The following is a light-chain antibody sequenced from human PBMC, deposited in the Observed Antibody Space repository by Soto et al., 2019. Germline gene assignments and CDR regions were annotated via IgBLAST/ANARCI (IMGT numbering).Light chain of an antibody. CDR3: QQRANWPLT. CDR2: DAN. V-gene: IGKV3-11*01. Sequence: EIVLTQSPATLSLSPGERATLSCRASQSVSSYLAWYQQKVGQAPRLLIYDANNRATGIPVRFSGSGSGTDFTLTISSLEPEDFAIYYCQQRANWPLTFGGGTEVEIK. J-gene: IGKJ4*01. CDR1: QSVSSY.